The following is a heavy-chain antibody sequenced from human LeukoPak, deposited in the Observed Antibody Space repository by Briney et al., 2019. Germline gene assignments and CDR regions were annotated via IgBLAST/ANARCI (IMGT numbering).Heavy chain of an antibody. V-gene: IGHV1-18*01. CDR2: ISAYNGNT. CDR1: GYTFTSYG. CDR3: ARSGGTIFGVVITGYSYYGMDV. J-gene: IGHJ6*02. Sequence: ASVKVSCKSSGYTFTSYGISWVRQAPGQGLEWMGWISAYNGNTNYAQKLQGRVTMTTDTSTSTAYMELRSLRSDDTAVYYCARSGGTIFGVVITGYSYYGMDVWGQGTTVTVSS. D-gene: IGHD3-3*01.